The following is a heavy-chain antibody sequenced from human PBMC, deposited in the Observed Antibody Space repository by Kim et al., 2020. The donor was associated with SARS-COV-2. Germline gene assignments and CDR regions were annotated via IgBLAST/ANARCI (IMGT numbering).Heavy chain of an antibody. CDR2: IDPSDSYT. CDR1: GYSFTSYW. CDR3: ARHRLVRGVIITNDY. Sequence: GESLKISCKGSGYSFTSYWISWVRQMPGKGLEWVGRIDPSDSYTNYSPSFQGHVTISADKSISTAYLQWSSLKASDTAMYYCARHRLVRGVIITNDYWGQGTLVTVSS. D-gene: IGHD3-10*01. V-gene: IGHV5-10-1*01. J-gene: IGHJ4*02.